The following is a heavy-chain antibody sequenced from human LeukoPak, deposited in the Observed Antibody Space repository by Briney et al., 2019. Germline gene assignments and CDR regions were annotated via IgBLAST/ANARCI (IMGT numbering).Heavy chain of an antibody. J-gene: IGHJ3*02. CDR3: AIWPDYYDYVWGSYQYRGNAFDI. CDR2: ISGSGGST. Sequence: GGSLRLSCAASGFTFSSYAMSWVRQAPGKGLEWVSAISGSGGSTYYADSVKGRFTISRDNSKNTLYLQMNSLRAEDTAVYYCAIWPDYYDYVWGSYQYRGNAFDIWGQGTMVTVSS. V-gene: IGHV3-23*01. D-gene: IGHD3-16*01. CDR1: GFTFSSYA.